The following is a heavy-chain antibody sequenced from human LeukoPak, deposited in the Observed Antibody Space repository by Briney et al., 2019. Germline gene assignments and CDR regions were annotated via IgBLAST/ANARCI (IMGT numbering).Heavy chain of an antibody. V-gene: IGHV1-18*01. CDR3: ARDRQCGY. D-gene: IGHD2-21*01. CDR2: ISPYNGNT. Sequence: AAVKVSCKASVYTFTSYGIRWVRPAPGQGLEWMGWISPYNGNTNYAPKLQGSLTMTTDTSTSTAYMELRSLRSDDTAVYYCARDRQCGYWGQGTLVTVSS. CDR1: VYTFTSYG. J-gene: IGHJ4*02.